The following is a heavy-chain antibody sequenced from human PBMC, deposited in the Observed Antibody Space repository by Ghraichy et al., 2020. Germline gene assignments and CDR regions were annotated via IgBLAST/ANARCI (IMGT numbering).Heavy chain of an antibody. D-gene: IGHD5-18*01. Sequence: GSLRLSCTVSGGSISSSSYYWGWIRQPPGKGLEWIGSIYYSGSTYYNPSLKSRVTISVDTSKNQFSLKLSSVTAADTAVYYCASQYVDTAMDRFDYWGQGTLVTVSS. V-gene: IGHV4-39*01. CDR3: ASQYVDTAMDRFDY. CDR2: IYYSGST. CDR1: GGSISSSSYY. J-gene: IGHJ4*02.